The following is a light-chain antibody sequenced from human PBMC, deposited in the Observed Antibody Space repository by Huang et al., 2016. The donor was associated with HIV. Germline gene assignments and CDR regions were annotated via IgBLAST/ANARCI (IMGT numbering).Light chain of an antibody. V-gene: IGKV3-11*01. Sequence: EIVLTQSPATPSLSPGERATLSCRASQSVSSYLAWYQQKPGQAPRLLIYDASNRVTGIPARFSGSGSGTDFTLTISSLEPEDFAVYYCQQRSNWPPRTFGQGTRLEMK. CDR3: QQRSNWPPRT. CDR2: DAS. CDR1: QSVSSY. J-gene: IGKJ5*01.